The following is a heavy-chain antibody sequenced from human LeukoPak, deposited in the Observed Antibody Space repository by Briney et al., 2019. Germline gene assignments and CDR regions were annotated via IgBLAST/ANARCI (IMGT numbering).Heavy chain of an antibody. CDR3: TTGRFPPRY. Sequence: GGSLRLSCVVSGFSCSDAWMSWVRQAPGKGLERIGRIRSKTDSETTEYAAPVKRRFSISRDDSKKTLYLQMNSLKTEDTAVYYCTTGRFPPRYWGQGTLVTVSS. V-gene: IGHV3-15*01. J-gene: IGHJ4*02. CDR1: GFSCSDAW. D-gene: IGHD3-3*01. CDR2: IRSKTDSETT.